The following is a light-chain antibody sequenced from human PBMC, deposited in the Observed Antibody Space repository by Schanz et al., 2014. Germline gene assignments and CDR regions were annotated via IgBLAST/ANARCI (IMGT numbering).Light chain of an antibody. CDR1: QSFSSL. CDR3: QKYGSSPRT. V-gene: IGKV3-20*01. J-gene: IGKJ1*01. Sequence: EFVLTQSPATLSLSPGERATLSCRASQSFSSLLAWYQQKPGQAPRLLMSGASSRATGIPDRFSGSGSGTDFTLTISRLEPEDFAVYYCQKYGSSPRTFGQGTKVEIK. CDR2: GAS.